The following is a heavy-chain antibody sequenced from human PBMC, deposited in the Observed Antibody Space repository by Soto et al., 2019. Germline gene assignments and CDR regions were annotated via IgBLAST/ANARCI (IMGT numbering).Heavy chain of an antibody. D-gene: IGHD2-15*01. Sequence: SETLSLTCAVSGDSVTNYYWSWIRQPPGRELEWLAYIYNSGSTRYNPSLMSRLTISVDTSKNQFSLKVSSVTAADTAVYYCARHACSGGSCYFDYWGPGTLVTVSS. CDR2: IYNSGST. J-gene: IGHJ4*02. CDR3: ARHACSGGSCYFDY. V-gene: IGHV4-59*08. CDR1: GDSVTNYY.